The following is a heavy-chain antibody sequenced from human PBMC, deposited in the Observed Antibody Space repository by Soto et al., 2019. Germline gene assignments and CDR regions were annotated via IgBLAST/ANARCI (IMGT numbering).Heavy chain of an antibody. Sequence: QVQLQESGPGLVKPSGTLSLTCAVSGGSISDNWWSLVRQLPGKGLEWIGEVYHSGTTYYNPSLKRRVPISLVKSARQICLTMNPVTAADTAVYYCARHVAVARTRGFDSWGQGTLVTVSS. J-gene: IGHJ4*02. V-gene: IGHV4-4*02. CDR3: ARHVAVARTRGFDS. D-gene: IGHD2-21*01. CDR1: GGSISDNW. CDR2: VYHSGTT.